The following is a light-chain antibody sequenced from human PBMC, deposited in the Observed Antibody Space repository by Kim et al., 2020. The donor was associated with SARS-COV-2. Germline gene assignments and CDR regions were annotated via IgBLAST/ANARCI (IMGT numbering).Light chain of an antibody. CDR1: QNVDTN. CDR2: GAS. Sequence: EVVVTQSPATLSVSPGASATLSCRASQNVDTNIAWYQQRPGQGPRLLIYGASRRATDIPARFSGSGSGTDFTLTISGLESEDFAVYYCHQYDDWPPFTFGPGTKVDIK. V-gene: IGKV3D-15*01. CDR3: HQYDDWPPFT. J-gene: IGKJ3*01.